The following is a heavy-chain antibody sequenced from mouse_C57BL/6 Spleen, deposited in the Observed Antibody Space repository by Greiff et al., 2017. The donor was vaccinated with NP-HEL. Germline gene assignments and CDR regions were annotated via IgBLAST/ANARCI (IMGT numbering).Heavy chain of an antibody. Sequence: VQRVESGAELVKPGASVKLSCKASGYTFTSYWMHWVKQRPGQGLEWIGMIHPNSGSTNYNEKFKSKATLTVDKSSSTAYMQLSSLTSEDSAVYYCARPSYYYGSSYVYFDVWGTGTTVTVSS. CDR1: GYTFTSYW. D-gene: IGHD1-1*01. V-gene: IGHV1-64*01. CDR3: ARPSYYYGSSYVYFDV. J-gene: IGHJ1*03. CDR2: IHPNSGST.